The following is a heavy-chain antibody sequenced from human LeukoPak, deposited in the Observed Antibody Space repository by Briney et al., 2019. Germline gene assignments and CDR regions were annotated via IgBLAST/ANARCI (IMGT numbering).Heavy chain of an antibody. V-gene: IGHV1-2*02. D-gene: IGHD5-12*01. Sequence: ASVKVSCKTSGYIFTGYYIHWLRQAPGQGLEWMGWINPNTGGADYALKFQGRVTMTRDMSTSTVYMELSSLRSEDTAVYYCARDRGATSPFDYWGQGTLVTVSS. CDR1: GYIFTGYY. CDR3: ARDRGATSPFDY. J-gene: IGHJ4*02. CDR2: INPNTGGA.